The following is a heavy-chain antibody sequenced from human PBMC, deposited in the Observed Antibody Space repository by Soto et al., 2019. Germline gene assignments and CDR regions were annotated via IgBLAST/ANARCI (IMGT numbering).Heavy chain of an antibody. CDR3: AKASNSRPWFDSWLES. D-gene: IGHD6-13*01. CDR2: INDNGDST. V-gene: IGHV3-23*01. J-gene: IGHJ5*01. CDR1: GFNFRYYA. Sequence: EVQLLESGGGLVQPGGSLRLSCAASGFNFRYYAMTWVRQAPGKGLEWVSCINDNGDSTHYADSVKGRFTISRDNSKNSLYLHMNTRTAEDTAVYFCAKASNSRPWFDSWLESWGQGTLVSVSS.